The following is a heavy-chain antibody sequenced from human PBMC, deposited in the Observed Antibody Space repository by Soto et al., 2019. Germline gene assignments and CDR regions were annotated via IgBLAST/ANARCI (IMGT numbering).Heavy chain of an antibody. D-gene: IGHD2-15*01. V-gene: IGHV1-46*03. J-gene: IGHJ6*03. CDR1: GYTFTSYY. CDR3: ATDRCSGGSCYPIYYYYYMDV. CDR2: INPSGGST. Sequence: ASVKVSCKASGYTFTSYYMHWVRQAPGQGLEWMGIINPSGGSTSYARKFQGRVTMTRDTSTSTVYMELSSLRSEDTAVYYCATDRCSGGSCYPIYYYYYMDVWGKGTTVTVSS.